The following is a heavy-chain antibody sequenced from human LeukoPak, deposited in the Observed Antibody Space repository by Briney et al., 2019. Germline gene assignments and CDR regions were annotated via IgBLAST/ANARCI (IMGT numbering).Heavy chain of an antibody. V-gene: IGHV4-4*07. Sequence: SETLSLTCTVSGGSISSYYWSWIRQPAGKGLEWIGRIYTSGSTNYNPSLKSRVTMSVDTSKNQFSLKLSSVTAADTAVYYCARGGNYLARASFDYWGPGAQVTVSS. CDR2: IYTSGST. D-gene: IGHD3-10*01. CDR1: GGSISSYY. J-gene: IGHJ4*02. CDR3: ARGGNYLARASFDY.